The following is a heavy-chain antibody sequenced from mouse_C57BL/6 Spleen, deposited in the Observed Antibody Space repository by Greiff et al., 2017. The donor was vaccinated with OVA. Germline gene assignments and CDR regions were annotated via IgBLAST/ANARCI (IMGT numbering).Heavy chain of an antibody. CDR2: INPGSGGT. V-gene: IGHV1-54*01. CDR3: ARGGLHYYAMDY. D-gene: IGHD3-1*01. CDR1: GYAFTNYL. J-gene: IGHJ4*01. Sequence: QVQLQQPGAELVRPGTSVKVSCKASGYAFTNYLIEWVKQRPGQGLEWIGVINPGSGGTNYNEKFKGKATLTADKSASTAYMQLSSLTSEDSAVYFCARGGLHYYAMDYWGQGTSVTVSS.